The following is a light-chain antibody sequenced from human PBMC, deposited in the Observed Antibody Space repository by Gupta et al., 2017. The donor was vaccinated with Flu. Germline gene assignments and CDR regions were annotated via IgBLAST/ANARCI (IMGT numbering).Light chain of an antibody. CDR1: QSVLYSSNNKNY. CDR3: QQYDSTPWT. J-gene: IGKJ1*01. Sequence: DIVMTHSRSSLAVSLGERATINCKPSQSVLYSSNNKNYLAWYQQKPGQPPKLLIYWASTRESGVPDRFSGSGSGTDFTLTISSLQAEDVAVYYCQQYDSTPWTFGQGTKVEIK. V-gene: IGKV4-1*01. CDR2: WAS.